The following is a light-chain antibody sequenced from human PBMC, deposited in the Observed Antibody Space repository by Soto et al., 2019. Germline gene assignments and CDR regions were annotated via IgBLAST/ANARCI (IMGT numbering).Light chain of an antibody. J-gene: IGLJ3*02. CDR3: SSYAASNNFYFV. Sequence: QSVLTQPPSASGSPGQSVTISCTGTSSDVGGYNYVSWYQQYPGRAPKLMIYEVTKGPSGVPDRFSGSKSRNTASLTVSGLQAEDETDYYCSSYAASNNFYFVFGGGTKLTVL. CDR2: EVT. CDR1: SSDVGGYNY. V-gene: IGLV2-8*01.